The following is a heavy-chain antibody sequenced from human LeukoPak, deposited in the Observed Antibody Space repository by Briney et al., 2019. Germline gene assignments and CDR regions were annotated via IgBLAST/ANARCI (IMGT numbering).Heavy chain of an antibody. V-gene: IGHV4-31*03. CDR2: IYYGGST. CDR1: GGSISSGGYY. D-gene: IGHD5-18*01. Sequence: PSETLSLTCTVSGGSISSGGYYWSWIRQHPGKGLEWIGYIYYGGSTYYNPSLKSRVTISVDTSKNQFSLKLSSVTDADTAVYCCARDQPDTAMANGYYYYGMDVWGQGTTVTVSS. J-gene: IGHJ6*02. CDR3: ARDQPDTAMANGYYYYGMDV.